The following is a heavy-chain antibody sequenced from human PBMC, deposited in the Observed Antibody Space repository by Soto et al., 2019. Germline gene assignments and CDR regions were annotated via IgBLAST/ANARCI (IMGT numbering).Heavy chain of an antibody. CDR2: IKSRTDGGTT. Sequence: PVGSQRHSCAASGITCSNASMTWVRQAPWKWLEWVVRIKSRTDGGTTDYAATLKCRFTISRDDSKDTLYLQMNNLRTEATAVYPCTTDSADIVVVPATFGMDVWGQGTTVTVSS. CDR3: TTDSADIVVVPATFGMDV. V-gene: IGHV3-15*01. CDR1: GITCSNAS. D-gene: IGHD2-2*01. J-gene: IGHJ6*02.